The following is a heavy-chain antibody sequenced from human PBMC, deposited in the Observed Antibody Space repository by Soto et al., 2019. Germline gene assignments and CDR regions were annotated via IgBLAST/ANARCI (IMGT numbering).Heavy chain of an antibody. Sequence: SETLSLTCTVSGGSISSYYWSWIRQPPGKGLEWIGYIYYSGSTNYNPSLKSRVTISVDTSKNQFSLKLSSVTAADTAVYYCASSRAFIAARPYYCYGMDVWGQGTTVTVSS. J-gene: IGHJ6*02. CDR1: GGSISSYY. CDR2: IYYSGST. CDR3: ASSRAFIAARPYYCYGMDV. V-gene: IGHV4-59*01. D-gene: IGHD6-6*01.